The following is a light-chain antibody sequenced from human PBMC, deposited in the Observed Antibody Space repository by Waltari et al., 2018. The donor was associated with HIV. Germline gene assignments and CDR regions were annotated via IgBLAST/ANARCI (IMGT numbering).Light chain of an antibody. Sequence: QTVVTQEPSLTVPPGGTVTLTCASSTGAVTSGYYPNWFQQKPGQAPRSLIYNINDKHSWTPARFSGSLLGGKVALTLSGVKPEDEAEYHCLLYYGGAWVFGGGTKLTVL. CDR2: NIN. CDR1: TGAVTSGYY. J-gene: IGLJ3*02. V-gene: IGLV7-43*01. CDR3: LLYYGGAWV.